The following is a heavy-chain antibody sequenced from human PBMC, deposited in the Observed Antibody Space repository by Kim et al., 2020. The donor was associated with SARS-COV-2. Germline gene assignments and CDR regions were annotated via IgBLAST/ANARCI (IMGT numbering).Heavy chain of an antibody. CDR2: IRSKAYGGTT. Sequence: GGSLRLSCTASGFTFGDYAMSWFRQAPGKGLEWVGFIRSKAYGGTTEYAVTVKGRFTISRDDSKSIAYLQMNSLKTEDTAVYYCTRSFLLGELLPLYFQHWGQGTLVTVSS. V-gene: IGHV3-49*03. J-gene: IGHJ1*01. D-gene: IGHD1-26*01. CDR1: GFTFGDYA. CDR3: TRSFLLGELLPLYFQH.